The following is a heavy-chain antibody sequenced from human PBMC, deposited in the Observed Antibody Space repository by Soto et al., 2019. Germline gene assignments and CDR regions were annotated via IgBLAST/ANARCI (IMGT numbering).Heavy chain of an antibody. D-gene: IGHD7-27*01. J-gene: IGHJ4*02. CDR3: ARASFLTSTRPFDY. Sequence: GGSLRLSCAASGFIVSSNYMSWVRQAPGKGLEWVSVMYSDGGTYYADSVKGRFTISRDNSKNTFYLQMNSLRAEDTAMYYCARASFLTSTRPFDYWGQGTLVTVSS. CDR1: GFIVSSNY. V-gene: IGHV3-53*01. CDR2: MYSDGGT.